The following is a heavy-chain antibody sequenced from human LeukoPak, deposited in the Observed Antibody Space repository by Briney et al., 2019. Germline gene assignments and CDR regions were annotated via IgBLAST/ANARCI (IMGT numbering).Heavy chain of an antibody. CDR2: ISYDGSNK. CDR1: GFTFSSYA. Sequence: GGSLRLSCAASGFTFSSYAMHWVRQAPGKGLEWVAVISYDGSNKYYADSVKGRFTISRDNSKNTLYLQMNSLRAEDTAVYYCARSVVVVPAAKGYFDYWGRGTLVTVSS. J-gene: IGHJ4*02. CDR3: ARSVVVVPAAKGYFDY. V-gene: IGHV3-30*04. D-gene: IGHD2-2*01.